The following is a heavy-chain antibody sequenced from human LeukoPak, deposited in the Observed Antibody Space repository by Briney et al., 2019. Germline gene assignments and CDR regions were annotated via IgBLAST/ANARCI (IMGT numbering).Heavy chain of an antibody. J-gene: IGHJ4*02. Sequence: PGGSLRLSCAASGFTFSRYRMNWVRRAPGKGLEWVSSISGSGDYIYYADSVKGRFTISRDNAKNSLYLQVNSLRAEDTAVYYCARDPYCSSTNCYADYWGQGTLVTVSS. CDR2: ISGSGDYI. D-gene: IGHD2-2*01. V-gene: IGHV3-21*01. CDR3: ARDPYCSSTNCYADY. CDR1: GFTFSRYR.